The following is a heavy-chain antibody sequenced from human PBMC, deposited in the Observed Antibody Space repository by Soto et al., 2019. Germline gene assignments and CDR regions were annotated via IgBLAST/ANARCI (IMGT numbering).Heavy chain of an antibody. Sequence: VGSLRLSCAVSGFICSDYDMSWVRQAPGKGLEWVSTILVGGSTHYEDSVRGRFTISRDTSKNTVYLQMKSLRAEDTAVYYCARDAGGSGWFSWGQGTPVTVSS. CDR3: ARDAGGSGWFS. D-gene: IGHD6-19*01. CDR1: GFICSDYD. V-gene: IGHV3-23*01. J-gene: IGHJ5*02. CDR2: ILVGGST.